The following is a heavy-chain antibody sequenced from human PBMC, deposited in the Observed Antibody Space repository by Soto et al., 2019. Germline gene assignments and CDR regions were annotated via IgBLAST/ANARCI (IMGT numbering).Heavy chain of an antibody. CDR2: ISGGGGST. J-gene: IGHJ3*01. D-gene: IGHD2-21*02. CDR1: GFTFNTYA. V-gene: IGHV3-23*01. CDR3: AKGFIVLVTAIRPDDNFDV. Sequence: EVQLLESGGGLVQPGGSLRLSCAASGFTFNTYAMNWVRQVPGKGLEWVASISGGGGSTYYADSVKGRFTISRDTSKNTLYLHMNSLSAEDTAVYYCAKGFIVLVTAIRPDDNFDVWGQGTMVTVSS.